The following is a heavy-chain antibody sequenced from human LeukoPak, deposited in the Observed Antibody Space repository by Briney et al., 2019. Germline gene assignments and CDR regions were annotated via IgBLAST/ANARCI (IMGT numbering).Heavy chain of an antibody. Sequence: GGSLRLSCAASGFTFSSYSMNWVRQAPGKGLEWVSSISSSSSYIYYADSVKGRFTISRDNAKNSLYLQMNSLRAGDTAVYYCARVLPVASRDYWGQGTLVTVSS. CDR3: ARVLPVASRDY. J-gene: IGHJ4*02. CDR1: GFTFSSYS. V-gene: IGHV3-21*01. D-gene: IGHD2-2*01. CDR2: ISSSSSYI.